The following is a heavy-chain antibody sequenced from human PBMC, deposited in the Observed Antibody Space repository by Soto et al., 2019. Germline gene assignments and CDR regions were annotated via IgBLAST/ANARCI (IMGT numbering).Heavy chain of an antibody. CDR2: MNPNSGNT. CDR1: GYTFTSYD. V-gene: IGHV1-8*01. J-gene: IGHJ6*02. CDR3: ARGKRIAAAGPPLYYYGMDV. D-gene: IGHD6-13*01. Sequence: QVQLVQSGAEVKKPGASVKVSCKASGYTFTSYDINWVRQATGQGLEWMVWMNPNSGNTGYAQKFQGRVTITRNTSIRTAYMELSSLRSEDTAVYYCARGKRIAAAGPPLYYYGMDVWGQGTTVTVSS.